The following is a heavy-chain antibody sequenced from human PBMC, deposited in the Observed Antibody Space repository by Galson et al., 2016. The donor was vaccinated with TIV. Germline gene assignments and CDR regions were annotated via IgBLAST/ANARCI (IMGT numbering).Heavy chain of an antibody. CDR2: ISYDGRET. CDR1: GFYFSAYG. CDR3: AKSLHDSFGPNDA. D-gene: IGHD3-22*01. Sequence: SLRLSCAASGFYFSAYGMHWVRQAPGKGLERVAVISYDGRETQYADSVKGRSTVSRDNSKNTLYLDMNSLRPEDTAVYYCAKSLHDSFGPNDAWGQGTMVTVSS. J-gene: IGHJ3*01. V-gene: IGHV3-30*18.